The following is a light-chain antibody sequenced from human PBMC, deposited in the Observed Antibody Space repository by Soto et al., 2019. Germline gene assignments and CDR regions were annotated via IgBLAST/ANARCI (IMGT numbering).Light chain of an antibody. CDR1: QTISSY. J-gene: IGKJ2*02. Sequence: DIQMTQSPASLSASVGDRVTITCRASQTISSYLNWYQQKAGATHKLLIYSASTLQSRVPSRFSGSGFWTDYPLTLSCLHPAYAAVYYCQQTFRSPRTFGQETKLDI. V-gene: IGKV1-39*01. CDR2: SAS. CDR3: QQTFRSPRT.